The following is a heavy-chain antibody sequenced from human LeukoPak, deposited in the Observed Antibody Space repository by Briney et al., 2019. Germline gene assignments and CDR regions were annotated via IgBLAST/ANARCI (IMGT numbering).Heavy chain of an antibody. D-gene: IGHD4-17*01. CDR3: ARDKLRCSDY. J-gene: IGHJ4*02. Sequence: PGGSLRLSCAASGLTFSSYSMNWVRQAPGKGLEWVSSISSSSSYIYYADSVKGRFTISRDNARNSLYLQMNSLRAEDTAVYYCARDKLRCSDYWGQGTLVTVSS. V-gene: IGHV3-21*01. CDR2: ISSSSSYI. CDR1: GLTFSSYS.